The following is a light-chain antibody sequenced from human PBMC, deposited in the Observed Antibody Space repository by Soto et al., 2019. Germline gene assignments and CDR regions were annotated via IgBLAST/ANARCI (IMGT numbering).Light chain of an antibody. CDR1: SGHSSYI. J-gene: IGLJ3*02. Sequence: QSVLTQSSSASASLGSSVKLTCTLSSGHSSYIIAWHQQQPGKAPRYLMKLEGSGSYNKGSGVPDRFSGSSSGADRYLTISNPQVEHGADYYCETWDSNTPWVFGGGTKLTVL. V-gene: IGLV4-60*02. CDR2: LEGSGSY. CDR3: ETWDSNTPWV.